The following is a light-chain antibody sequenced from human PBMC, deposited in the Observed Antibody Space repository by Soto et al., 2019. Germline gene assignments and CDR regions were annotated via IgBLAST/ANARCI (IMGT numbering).Light chain of an antibody. Sequence: IVLTQSPATLSLSPGERATLSCRASQSVNSYLAWYQQKPGQAPRLLIYDASSRATGIPARFSGSGSGTDFILTISSLEPEDFAVYYCQQRNNWPEYTFGQGTMLEI. CDR3: QQRNNWPEYT. CDR1: QSVNSY. J-gene: IGKJ2*01. CDR2: DAS. V-gene: IGKV3-11*01.